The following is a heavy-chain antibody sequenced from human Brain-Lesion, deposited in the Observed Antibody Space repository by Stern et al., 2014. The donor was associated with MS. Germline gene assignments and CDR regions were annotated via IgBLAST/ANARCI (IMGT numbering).Heavy chain of an antibody. CDR1: GYIFTGYY. J-gene: IGHJ6*02. Sequence: MQLVESGAEVKKPGASGKVSCKTSGYIFTGYYIHWVRQAPGQGLEWMAWINPNTGGTKYAQKFQGRVAMSRDTSISTAYVELSSLTSDDTAVYYCARDQRGITIFGVVTDYYYLGMDVWGQGTTVTVSS. CDR3: ARDQRGITIFGVVTDYYYLGMDV. D-gene: IGHD3-3*01. CDR2: INPNTGGT. V-gene: IGHV1-2*02.